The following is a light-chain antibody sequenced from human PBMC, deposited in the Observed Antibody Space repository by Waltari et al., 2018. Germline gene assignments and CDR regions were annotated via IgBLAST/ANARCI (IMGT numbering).Light chain of an antibody. Sequence: MTQSPDSLAVSLGERATINCKSSQNVLYAFNNKNFLSWDQQKPGQPPRLLIYWASTREAGVPDRFSGSGSGADFSLTISSLQTDDAAVYYCQQYHSTPYTFGPGTKLEI. CDR1: QNVLYAFNNKNF. CDR3: QQYHSTPYT. J-gene: IGKJ2*01. V-gene: IGKV4-1*01. CDR2: WAS.